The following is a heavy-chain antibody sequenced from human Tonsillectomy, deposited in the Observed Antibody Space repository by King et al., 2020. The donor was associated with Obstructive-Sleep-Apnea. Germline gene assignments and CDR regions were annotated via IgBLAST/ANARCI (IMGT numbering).Heavy chain of an antibody. Sequence: HGQLVQSGAELRKPGSSVKVSCKTSGGTLSNYAISWMRQAPGQGLEWMGGIIPVTGTADYAKKFQGRLTITANEATSTAYMELSILTSEDTAVYYCARDLKIPHCPHGVCHSVYHAMDVWGQGTTVTVSS. J-gene: IGHJ6*02. CDR1: GGTLSNYA. D-gene: IGHD5/OR15-5a*01. CDR2: IIPVTGTA. V-gene: IGHV1-69*01. CDR3: ARDLKIPHCPHGVCHSVYHAMDV.